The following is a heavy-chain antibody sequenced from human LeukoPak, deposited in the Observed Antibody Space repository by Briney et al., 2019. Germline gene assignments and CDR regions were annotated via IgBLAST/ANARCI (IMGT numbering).Heavy chain of an antibody. CDR3: AGNVDYNWFDP. Sequence: GGSLRLSCAASGFAFSSYWMTWVRQAAGKGLEWVAIIKGDGSEKYYVDSVKGRFTISRDNAKNSLYLQMNSLRAEDTAVYYCAGNVDYNWFDPWGQGTLVTVSS. D-gene: IGHD1-1*01. J-gene: IGHJ5*02. CDR2: IKGDGSEK. CDR1: GFAFSSYW. V-gene: IGHV3-7*01.